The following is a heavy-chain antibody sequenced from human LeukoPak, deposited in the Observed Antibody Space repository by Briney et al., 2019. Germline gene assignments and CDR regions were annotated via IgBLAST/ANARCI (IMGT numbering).Heavy chain of an antibody. J-gene: IGHJ5*02. V-gene: IGHV4-38-2*01. CDR3: ARGGGSGWYEKIWFDP. Sequence: PSETLSLTCDVSGYSISSGYYWAWVRQPPGKGLEWIGAINHSGRTYYNPSLKSRVTISVDTSKNQFSLRLTSVTAADTAVYYCARGGGSGWYEKIWFDPWGQGTLVTVSS. CDR2: INHSGRT. D-gene: IGHD6-19*01. CDR1: GYSISSGYY.